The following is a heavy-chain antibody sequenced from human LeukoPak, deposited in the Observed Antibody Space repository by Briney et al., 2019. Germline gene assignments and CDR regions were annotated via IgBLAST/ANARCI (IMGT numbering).Heavy chain of an antibody. CDR3: ARDGRYCSGGSCYAFDY. Sequence: SETLSLTCTVSGGSISSYYWSWIRQPPGKGLEWIGYIYYSGSTNYNPSLKSRVTISVDTSKNQFSLKLSSVTAADTAVYYCARDGRYCSGGSCYAFDYWGQGTLVTVSS. CDR1: GGSISSYY. V-gene: IGHV4-59*01. J-gene: IGHJ4*02. D-gene: IGHD2-15*01. CDR2: IYYSGST.